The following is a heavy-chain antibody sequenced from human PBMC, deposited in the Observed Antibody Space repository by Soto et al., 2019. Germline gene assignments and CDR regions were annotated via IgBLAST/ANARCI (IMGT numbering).Heavy chain of an antibody. CDR2: ISYDGSNK. CDR1: GFTFSSYA. Sequence: QVQLVESGGGVVQPGRSLRLSCAASGFTFSSYAMHWVRQAPGKGLEWVAVISYDGSNKYYADSVKGRFTISRDNSKNTLYLQMNSLRAEDTAVYYCARGRQLWFGELLPPAGYYYYGMDVWGQGTTVTVSS. V-gene: IGHV3-30-3*01. D-gene: IGHD3-10*01. CDR3: ARGRQLWFGELLPPAGYYYYGMDV. J-gene: IGHJ6*02.